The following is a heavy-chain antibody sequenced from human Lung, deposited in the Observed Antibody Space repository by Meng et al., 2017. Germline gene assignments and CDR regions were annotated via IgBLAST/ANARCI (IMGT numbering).Heavy chain of an antibody. CDR3: ARQARRSGAWTFFDY. D-gene: IGHD1-1*01. CDR2: VYCNGNT. V-gene: IGHV4-59*08. J-gene: IGHJ4*02. CDR1: GASLSGYY. Sequence: HVQLQESGPGLGKPSETLSLTCTVSGASLSGYYWSWIRQPPGKGLEWIGYVYCNGNTNYNPSLKSRVTISVDTSKNQFSLSLNSVTAADTAVYYCARQARRSGAWTFFDYWGQGTLVTVSS.